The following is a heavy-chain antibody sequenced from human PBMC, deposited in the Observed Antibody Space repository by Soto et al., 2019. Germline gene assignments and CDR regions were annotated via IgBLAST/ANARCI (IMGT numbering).Heavy chain of an antibody. D-gene: IGHD3-10*01. Sequence: PSETLSLTCTVSGGSISSSSYYWGWIRQPPGKGLEWIGSIYYSGSTYYNPSLKSRVTISVDTSKNQFSLKLSSVTAADTAVYYCASLSRGFHSGSYLFDYWGQGTLVTVSS. CDR1: GGSISSSSYY. V-gene: IGHV4-39*01. CDR3: ASLSRGFHSGSYLFDY. J-gene: IGHJ4*02. CDR2: IYYSGST.